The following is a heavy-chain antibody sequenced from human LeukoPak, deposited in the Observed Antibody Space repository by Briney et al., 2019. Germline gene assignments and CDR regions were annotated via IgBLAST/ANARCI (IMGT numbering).Heavy chain of an antibody. D-gene: IGHD3-22*01. Sequence: PSETLSLTCAVYGGSFSGYYWSWIRQPPGKGLEWIGEINHSGSTNYNPSLKSRVTISVDTSKNQFSLKLSSVTAADTAVYYCARGGEDYYDSSGHYYAYWGQGTLVTVSS. CDR2: INHSGST. CDR3: ARGGEDYYDSSGHYYAY. V-gene: IGHV4-34*01. J-gene: IGHJ4*02. CDR1: GGSFSGYY.